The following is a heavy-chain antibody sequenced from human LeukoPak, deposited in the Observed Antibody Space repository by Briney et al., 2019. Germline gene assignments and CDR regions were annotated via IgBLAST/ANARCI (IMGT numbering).Heavy chain of an antibody. V-gene: IGHV1-69*13. CDR1: GGTFSSYA. CDR2: TIPIFGTA. Sequence: ASVKVSCKASGGTFSSYAISWVRQAPGQGLEWMGGTIPIFGTANYAQKFQGRVTITADESTSTAYMELSSLRSEDTAVYYCARVGYYSYGPHLGYYFDYWGQGTLVTVSS. CDR3: ARVGYYSYGPHLGYYFDY. D-gene: IGHD5-18*01. J-gene: IGHJ4*02.